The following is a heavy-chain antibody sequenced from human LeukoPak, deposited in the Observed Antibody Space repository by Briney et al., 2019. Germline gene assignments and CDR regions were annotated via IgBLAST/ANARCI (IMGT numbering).Heavy chain of an antibody. CDR1: GYSFTSYW. CDR2: IHPGDSDT. Sequence: GGSLNISCKGSGYSFTSYWIGWVRQMPGKGLEYMGIIHPGDSDTRYSPSFQGQVTISVDRSSSPAYIQWSRLKPSHTAMYYCATHPGGLQSGFDHWGQGTLVTVSS. CDR3: ATHPGGLQSGFDH. J-gene: IGHJ4*02. V-gene: IGHV5-51*01. D-gene: IGHD5-24*01.